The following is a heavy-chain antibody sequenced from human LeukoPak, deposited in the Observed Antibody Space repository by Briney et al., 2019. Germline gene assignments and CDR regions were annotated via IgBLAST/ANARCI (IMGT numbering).Heavy chain of an antibody. CDR1: GNYW. Sequence: PGGSLRLSCAASGNYWMHWVRQAPGKGLVWVSHINSDGSWTSYADSVKGRFTISRDNSKNTLYLQMNSLRAEDTAVYYCAKFPIADHYDYWGQGTLVTVSS. V-gene: IGHV3-74*01. CDR3: AKFPIADHYDY. J-gene: IGHJ4*02. CDR2: INSDGSWT.